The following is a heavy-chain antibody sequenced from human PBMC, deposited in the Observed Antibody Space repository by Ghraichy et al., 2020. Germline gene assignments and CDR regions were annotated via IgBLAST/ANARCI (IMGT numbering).Heavy chain of an antibody. Sequence: GESLNISCAASGFTFVKYAFSWVRQAPGKGLEWVSGITNGNGETFYADSVKGRFTIARDTSKSTLYLQMNSLRAEDTAVYHCVKRIKDGYNSPPDFWGQGTLVTVSS. CDR3: VKRIKDGYNSPPDF. J-gene: IGHJ4*02. D-gene: IGHD5-24*01. CDR1: GFTFVKYA. V-gene: IGHV3-23*01. CDR2: ITNGNGET.